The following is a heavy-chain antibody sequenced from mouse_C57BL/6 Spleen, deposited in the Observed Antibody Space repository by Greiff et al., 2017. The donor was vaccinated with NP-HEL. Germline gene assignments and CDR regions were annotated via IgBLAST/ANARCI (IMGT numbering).Heavy chain of an antibody. V-gene: IGHV1-80*01. CDR2: IYPGDGDT. Sequence: QVQLKHSGAELVKPGASVKISCKASGYAFSSYWMNWVKQRPGKGLEWIGQIYPGDGDTNYNGKFKGKATLTADKSSSTAYMQLSSLTSEDSAVYFCARSGSRVWYQAWFAYWGQRTLVTVSA. J-gene: IGHJ3*01. CDR3: ARSGSRVWYQAWFAY. D-gene: IGHD2-10*02. CDR1: GYAFSSYW.